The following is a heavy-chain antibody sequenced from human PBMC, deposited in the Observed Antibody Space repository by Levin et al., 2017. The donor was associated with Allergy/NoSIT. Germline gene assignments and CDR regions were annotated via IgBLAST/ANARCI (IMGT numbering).Heavy chain of an antibody. CDR1: GFTFSSYG. Sequence: GGSLRLSCAASGFTFSSYGMHWVRQAPGKGLEWVAVISFDGTNKYYADSIKGRFTITRDNSKNTVYLQMDSLRDDDTAVYYCAKDRVASGAMGRFQYWGQGALVIVSS. J-gene: IGHJ1*01. CDR2: ISFDGTNK. CDR3: AKDRVASGAMGRFQY. D-gene: IGHD3-10*01. V-gene: IGHV3-30*18.